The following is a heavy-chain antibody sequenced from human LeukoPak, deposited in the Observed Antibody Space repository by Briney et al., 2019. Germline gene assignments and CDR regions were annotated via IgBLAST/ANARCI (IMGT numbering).Heavy chain of an antibody. CDR2: ISYDGSTK. CDR3: ARVSLYYDFWSGYFSPGKNFAFDI. V-gene: IGHV3-30*04. CDR1: GFTFSNYA. J-gene: IGHJ3*02. Sequence: GGSLRLSCAASGFTFSNYAVHWVRQAPGKGLEGVAVISYDGSTKYYADSVKGRFTISRDNSKNTLYLQMNSLRAEDTAVYYCARVSLYYDFWSGYFSPGKNFAFDIWGQGTMVTVSS. D-gene: IGHD3-3*01.